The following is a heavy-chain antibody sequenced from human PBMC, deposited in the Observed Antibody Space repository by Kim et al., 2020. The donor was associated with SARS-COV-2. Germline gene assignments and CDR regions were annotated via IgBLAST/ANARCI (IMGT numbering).Heavy chain of an antibody. V-gene: IGHV3-11*04. D-gene: IGHD5-12*01. J-gene: IGHJ4*02. CDR3: ARDPGRDVRDGYNEETFDY. Sequence: GRFTISKDNAKNSLYLQMNSLRAEDTAVYYCARDPGRDVRDGYNEETFDYWGQGTLVTVSS.